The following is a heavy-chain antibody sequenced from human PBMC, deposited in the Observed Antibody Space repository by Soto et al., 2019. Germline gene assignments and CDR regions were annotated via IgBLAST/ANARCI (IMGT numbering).Heavy chain of an antibody. CDR1: GYTFTNYY. D-gene: IGHD3-22*01. CDR3: ARVYAGRYYYDSNVYSAY. Sequence: GASVKVSCKTSGYTFTNYYIHWVRQAPGQGLEWMGIINTSGGSTRYAQKFQGRVTMTRDTSTSTVYMELSSLRSEDTAVYYCARVYAGRYYYDSNVYSAYWGQGTLVPVSS. CDR2: INTSGGST. J-gene: IGHJ4*02. V-gene: IGHV1-46*03.